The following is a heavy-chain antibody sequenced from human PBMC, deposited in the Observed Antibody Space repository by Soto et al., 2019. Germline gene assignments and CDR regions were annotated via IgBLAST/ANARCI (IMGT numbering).Heavy chain of an antibody. CDR1: GGTFSTYA. Sequence: SVKVSCKTSGGTFSTYAIYWVRQAPGQGLEWMGAIIPLFGTADYEKKFQGRFTITADESTSTASMELSSLRFEDTAFFYCARPKGSYSSGYYYFDYWGQGTLVTVSS. CDR3: ARPKGSYSSGYYYFDY. J-gene: IGHJ4*02. CDR2: IIPLFGTA. V-gene: IGHV1-69*13. D-gene: IGHD6-19*01.